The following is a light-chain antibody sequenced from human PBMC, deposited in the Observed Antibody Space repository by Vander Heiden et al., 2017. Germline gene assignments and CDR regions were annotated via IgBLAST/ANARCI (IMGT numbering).Light chain of an antibody. CDR1: QSVSSAY. CDR3: QQYQASPLT. Sequence: EIVLTQSPATLSLSPGERATLSCGASQSVSSAYVAWYQQKPGLAPRLIIYAAFTRAAGIPDRFSGSRSGTDFTLTITGLEPDDSAVYYCQQYQASPLTFGGGTKVEIK. V-gene: IGKV3D-20*01. CDR2: AAF. J-gene: IGKJ4*01.